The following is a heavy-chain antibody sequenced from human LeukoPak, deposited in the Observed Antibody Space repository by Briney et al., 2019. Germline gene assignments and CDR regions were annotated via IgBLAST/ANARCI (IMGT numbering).Heavy chain of an antibody. CDR2: ISGSGSTI. D-gene: IGHD3-10*01. J-gene: IGHJ4*02. CDR1: GFTFSSYE. Sequence: GGSLRLSCAASGFTFSSYEMNWVRQAPGKGLEWVSYISGSGSTIYYADSVKGRFTISRDNAKNSLYLQMNSLRAEDTAVYYCARVGRQMVRGVIITFYFDYWGQGTLVTVSS. CDR3: ARVGRQMVRGVIITFYFDY. V-gene: IGHV3-48*03.